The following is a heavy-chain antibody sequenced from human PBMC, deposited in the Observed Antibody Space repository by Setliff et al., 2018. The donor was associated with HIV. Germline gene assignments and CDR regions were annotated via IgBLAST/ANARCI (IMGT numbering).Heavy chain of an antibody. Sequence: PGESLKISCVASRFSLFRDYGMHWVRQAPGKGLEWVSSISSSSSSYIYYADSVKGRFTISRDNAKNSLYLQMNSLRAEDTAVYYCAREPGGHCSGGSCYGYWGQGTLVTVSS. CDR2: ISSSSSSYI. V-gene: IGHV3-21*01. CDR3: AREPGGHCSGGSCYGY. D-gene: IGHD2-15*01. CDR1: RFSLFRDYG. J-gene: IGHJ4*02.